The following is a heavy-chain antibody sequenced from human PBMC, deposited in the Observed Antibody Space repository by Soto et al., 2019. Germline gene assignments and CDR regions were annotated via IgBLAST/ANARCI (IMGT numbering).Heavy chain of an antibody. Sequence: QVQLVQSGAEVKKPGASVKVSCKASGYTFTSYGISWVRQAPGQGLEWMGGINAYNGNTKYAQKLQGRVTMTTDTSTRTAYMELRSLRSDDTAVYCCARDQAMAQFDYWGQGTRVTVSS. D-gene: IGHD5-18*01. CDR3: ARDQAMAQFDY. CDR1: GYTFTSYG. CDR2: INAYNGNT. J-gene: IGHJ4*02. V-gene: IGHV1-18*01.